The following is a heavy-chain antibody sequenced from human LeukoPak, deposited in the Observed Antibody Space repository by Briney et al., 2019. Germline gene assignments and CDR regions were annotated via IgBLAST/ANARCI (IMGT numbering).Heavy chain of an antibody. D-gene: IGHD1-26*01. CDR2: MNPNSGNT. J-gene: IGHJ3*02. Sequence: GASVKVSCTASGYAFTSYDISWVRQATGQGHEWMGWMNPNSGNTGYAQKFQGRVTITRNTSISTAYLELSSLRSEDTAVYYCARRRWELLGAFDIWGQGTMVTVSS. CDR3: ARRRWELLGAFDI. V-gene: IGHV1-8*03. CDR1: GYAFTSYD.